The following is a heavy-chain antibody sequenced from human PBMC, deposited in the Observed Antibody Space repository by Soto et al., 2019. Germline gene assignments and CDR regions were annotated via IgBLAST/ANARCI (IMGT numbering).Heavy chain of an antibody. V-gene: IGHV4-39*01. J-gene: IGHJ6*03. CDR3: ARSNYYYYYMDV. CDR1: GGSISSSSYY. CDR2: IYYSGST. Sequence: QLQLQESGPGLVKPSETLSLTCTVSGGSISSSSYYWGWIRQPPGKGLEWIGSIYYSGSTYYNPSLKSRVTISVDTSKNQFSLKLSSVTAADTAVYYCARSNYYYYYMDVWGKGTTVTVSS.